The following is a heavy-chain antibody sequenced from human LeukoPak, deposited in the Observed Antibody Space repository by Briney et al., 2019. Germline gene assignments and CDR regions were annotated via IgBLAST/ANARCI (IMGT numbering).Heavy chain of an antibody. V-gene: IGHV1-2*06. D-gene: IGHD6-19*01. J-gene: IGHJ4*02. CDR2: INPNSGGT. CDR3: ARVWYSSGWVHY. CDR1: GYTFTGYY. Sequence: ASVKVSCKASGYTFTGYYVHWVRQAPGQGLEWMGRINPNSGGTNYAQKFQGRVTMTRDTSISTAYMELSRLRSDDTAVYYCARVWYSSGWVHYWGQGTLVTVSS.